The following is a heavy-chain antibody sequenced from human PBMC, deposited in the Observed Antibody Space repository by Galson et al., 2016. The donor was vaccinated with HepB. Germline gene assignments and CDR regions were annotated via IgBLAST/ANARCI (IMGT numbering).Heavy chain of an antibody. V-gene: IGHV1-18*01. J-gene: IGHJ6*02. Sequence: SVKVSCKAAGYTFSNYGISWVRQAPGQGLEWMGWISVHNGNTNLAEKFQGRVTLTTDTSTSTAYMELRNLTSGDTAVYYCARSVAARYYYYYGLDVWGQGTTVIVPS. CDR1: GYTFSNYG. CDR3: ARSVAARYYYYYGLDV. CDR2: ISVHNGNT. D-gene: IGHD6-6*01.